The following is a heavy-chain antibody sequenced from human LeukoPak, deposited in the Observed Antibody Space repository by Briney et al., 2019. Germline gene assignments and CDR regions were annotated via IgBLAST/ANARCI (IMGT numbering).Heavy chain of an antibody. CDR2: ISYDGSDK. J-gene: IGHJ4*02. Sequence: GGSLRLSCAASGFSFSGYGMHWVRQAPGKGLEWVAVISYDGSDKKYGDSVKGRFTISRDNAKNSLYLQMNSLRAEDTAVYYCARDRHSNYDYWGQGTLVTVSS. CDR3: ARDRHSNYDY. V-gene: IGHV3-30*03. CDR1: GFSFSGYG. D-gene: IGHD4-11*01.